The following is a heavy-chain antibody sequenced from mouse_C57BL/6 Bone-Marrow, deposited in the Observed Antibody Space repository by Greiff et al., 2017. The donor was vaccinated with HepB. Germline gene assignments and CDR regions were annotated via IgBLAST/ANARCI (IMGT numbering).Heavy chain of an antibody. J-gene: IGHJ3*01. CDR1: GFTFSDYG. CDR3: SRENWDDWFAY. CDR2: ISSGSSTI. V-gene: IGHV5-17*01. Sequence: EVQLQESGGGLVKPGGSLKLSCAASGFTFSDYGMHWVRQAPEKGLEWVAYISSGSSTIYYADTVKGRFTISRDNAKNTLFLQMTSLRSEDTAMYYCSRENWDDWFAYGGQGTLVTVSA. D-gene: IGHD4-1*01.